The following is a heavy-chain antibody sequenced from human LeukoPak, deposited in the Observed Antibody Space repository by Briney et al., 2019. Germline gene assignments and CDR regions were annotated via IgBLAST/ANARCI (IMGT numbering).Heavy chain of an antibody. Sequence: PSETLSLTCTVSGGSISSGGYYWSWIRQPPGKGLEWIGYIYHSGSTYYNPSLKSRVTISVDRSKNQFSLKLSSVTAADTAVYYCARDSRDYYYGMDVWGQGTTVTVSS. CDR3: ARDSRDYYYGMDV. CDR1: GGSISSGGYY. V-gene: IGHV4-30-2*01. J-gene: IGHJ6*02. CDR2: IYHSGST.